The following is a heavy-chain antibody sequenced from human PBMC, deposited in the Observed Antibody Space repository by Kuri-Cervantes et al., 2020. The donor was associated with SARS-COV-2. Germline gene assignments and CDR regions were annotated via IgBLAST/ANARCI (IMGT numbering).Heavy chain of an antibody. Sequence: GGSLRLSCAASGFTFSSYAMHWVRQAPGKGLEWVAVISYDGSSKYYADSVKGRFTISRDNSKNTLYLQMNSLRAEDTAVYYCAKEHTYSVAFDYWGQGTLVTVSS. CDR2: ISYDGSSK. J-gene: IGHJ4*02. V-gene: IGHV3-30-3*01. D-gene: IGHD2-15*01. CDR1: GFTFSSYA. CDR3: AKEHTYSVAFDY.